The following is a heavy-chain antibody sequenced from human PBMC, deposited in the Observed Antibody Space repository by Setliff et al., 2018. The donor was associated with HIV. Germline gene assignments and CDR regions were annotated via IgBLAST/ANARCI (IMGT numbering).Heavy chain of an antibody. CDR1: GGSFSGYY. V-gene: IGHV4-34*01. J-gene: IGHJ4*02. Sequence: SETLSLTCAVYGGSFSGYYWSWIRQPPGKGLEWIGSIYPGSTKCNPSLRSRLTISLDSPTNQFSVTLSSVTAADTAMYYCARYTVGSMVDYWGPGTLVTVS. D-gene: IGHD5-12*01. CDR2: IYPGST. CDR3: ARYTVGSMVDY.